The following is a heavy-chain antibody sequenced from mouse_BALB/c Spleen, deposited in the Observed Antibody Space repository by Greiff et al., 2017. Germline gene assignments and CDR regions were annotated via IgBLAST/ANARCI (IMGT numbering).Heavy chain of an antibody. J-gene: IGHJ3*01. CDR2: ISSGGGNT. Sequence: EVQVVESGGGLVKPGGSLKLSCAASGFTFSSYTMSWVRQTPEKRLEWVATISSGGGNTYYPDSVKGRFTISRDKAKNNLYLQMSSLRSEDTALYYCASFAYWGQGTLVTVSA. CDR3: ASFAY. V-gene: IGHV5-9*03. CDR1: GFTFSSYT.